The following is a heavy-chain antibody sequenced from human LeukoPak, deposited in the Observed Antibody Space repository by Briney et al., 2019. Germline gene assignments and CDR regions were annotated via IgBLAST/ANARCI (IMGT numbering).Heavy chain of an antibody. CDR1: GFTFSSYS. D-gene: IGHD1-26*01. J-gene: IGHJ4*02. CDR3: ARDRSGSYSTDY. CDR2: ISSSSSYI. Sequence: GGSLRLSCAASGFTFSSYSMNWVRQAPGKGLEWVSSISSSSSYIYYADSVKGRFTISRDNAKNSLYLQMNSLRAEDTAVYYCARDRSGSYSTDYWGQGTLATVSS. V-gene: IGHV3-21*01.